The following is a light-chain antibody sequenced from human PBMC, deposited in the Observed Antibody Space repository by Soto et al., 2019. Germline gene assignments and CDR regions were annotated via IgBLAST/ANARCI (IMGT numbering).Light chain of an antibody. CDR2: GAS. J-gene: IGKJ3*01. Sequence: EIVMTQSPATLSVSPGERATLSCRASQIVSSNLAWYQQKPGQAPRLLIYGASTRAPGIPARFSGSGSGTEFTLTISSLQSEDFAVYYCQQYNDWPPFTIGPGTRVEIK. CDR1: QIVSSN. CDR3: QQYNDWPPFT. V-gene: IGKV3-15*01.